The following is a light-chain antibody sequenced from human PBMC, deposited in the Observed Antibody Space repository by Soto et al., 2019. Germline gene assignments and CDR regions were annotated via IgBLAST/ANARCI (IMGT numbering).Light chain of an antibody. CDR2: STN. CDR1: IPNIGGNT. CDR3: AAWDDSLNGYV. J-gene: IGLJ1*01. Sequence: QSVLTQPPSASGTPGQRVTISCSGSIPNIGGNTVNWYQQLPGTPPKLLMYSTNQRPSGVPDRFSGSKSGTSASLAISGLQSEDEADYFCAAWDDSLNGYVFGTGTKVTVL. V-gene: IGLV1-44*01.